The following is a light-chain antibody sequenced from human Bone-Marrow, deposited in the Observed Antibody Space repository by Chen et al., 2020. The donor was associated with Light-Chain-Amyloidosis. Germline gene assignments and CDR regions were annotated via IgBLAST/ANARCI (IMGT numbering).Light chain of an antibody. CDR3: QQYRTSPLT. CDR2: GSS. CDR1: QTISSNY. J-gene: IGKJ4*01. Sequence: EIVLTQSPGTLSLSPGEGANLSCRASQTISSNYLTWYQQKFGQAPRLLIYGSSSRATGIPDRFTGSGSGTAFTLTINRLEPEDFAMYYCQQYRTSPLTFGGGTKVQI. V-gene: IGKV3-20*01.